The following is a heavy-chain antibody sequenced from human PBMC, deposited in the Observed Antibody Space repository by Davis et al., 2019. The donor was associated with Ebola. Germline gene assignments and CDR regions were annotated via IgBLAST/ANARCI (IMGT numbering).Heavy chain of an antibody. J-gene: IGHJ5*02. CDR3: ARDLRCSGGSCYAPGWFDP. D-gene: IGHD2-15*01. CDR2: INPSGGST. CDR1: GYTFTSYY. V-gene: IGHV1-46*01. Sequence: ASVKVSCKASGYTFTSYYMHWVRQAPGQGLEWMGIINPSGGSTSYAQKFQGRVNMTRDTSTSTVYMELSSLRSEDTAGYYCARDLRCSGGSCYAPGWFDPWGQGTLVTVSS.